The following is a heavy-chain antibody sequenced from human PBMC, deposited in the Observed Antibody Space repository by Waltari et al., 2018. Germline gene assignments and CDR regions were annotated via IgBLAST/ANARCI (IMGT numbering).Heavy chain of an antibody. J-gene: IGHJ4*02. Sequence: QVQLQESGPGLVKPSGTLSVTCAVPGDSLSGSFWWSWVRQTPGKGLEWIGQIHGSGRINYNPSLESRVTVSRDTSNNQFSLKLTSATAADTAVYFCARDRGRGLYLDSWGQGILVTVSP. D-gene: IGHD5-12*01. CDR3: ARDRGRGLYLDS. CDR1: GDSLSGSFW. CDR2: IHGSGRI. V-gene: IGHV4-4*02.